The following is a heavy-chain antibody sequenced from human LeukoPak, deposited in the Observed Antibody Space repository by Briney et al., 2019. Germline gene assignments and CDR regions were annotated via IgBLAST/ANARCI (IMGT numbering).Heavy chain of an antibody. D-gene: IGHD3-22*01. CDR2: IYYSGST. Sequence: PSETLSLTCTVSGGSISSYYWSWIRQPPGKGLEWIGYIYYSGSTNYNPSLKSRVTISVDTSKNQFSLKLSSVTAADTAVYYCARDSPLWGYDSSGEFDPWGQGTLVTVSS. CDR1: GGSISSYY. V-gene: IGHV4-59*12. J-gene: IGHJ5*02. CDR3: ARDSPLWGYDSSGEFDP.